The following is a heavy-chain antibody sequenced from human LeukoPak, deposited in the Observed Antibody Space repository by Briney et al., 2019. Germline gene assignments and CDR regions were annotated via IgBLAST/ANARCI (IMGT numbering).Heavy chain of an antibody. CDR3: ASLPAYGDTRFDY. J-gene: IGHJ4*02. Sequence: PAETLSLTCTVSGVSISSGSYYWSWIRQPAGRGLEGIGRLYTSGSTNYNPSLKSRVTISVDTSKNQFSLKLSSVPDADTAVYYCASLPAYGDTRFDYWGQGTLVTVSS. D-gene: IGHD4-17*01. CDR2: LYTSGST. CDR1: GVSISSGSYY. V-gene: IGHV4-61*02.